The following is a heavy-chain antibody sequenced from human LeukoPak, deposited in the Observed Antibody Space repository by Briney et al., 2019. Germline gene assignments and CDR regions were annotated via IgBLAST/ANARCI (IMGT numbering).Heavy chain of an antibody. V-gene: IGHV3-33*06. CDR3: AKDMGDGYNYDY. J-gene: IGHJ4*02. CDR2: IWYDGSNK. Sequence: GGSLRLSCAASGFTFSSYGMHWVRQAPGKGLEWVAVIWYDGSNKYYADSVKGRFTISRDNSKNTLYLQMNSLRAEDTAVCYCAKDMGDGYNYDYWGQGTLVTVSS. CDR1: GFTFSSYG. D-gene: IGHD5-24*01.